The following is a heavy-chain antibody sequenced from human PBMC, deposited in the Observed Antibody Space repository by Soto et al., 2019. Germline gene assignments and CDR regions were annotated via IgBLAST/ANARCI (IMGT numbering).Heavy chain of an antibody. CDR2: IVPIFGTA. Sequence: QVQLVQSGAEVKKPESSVTVSCKAYGGTFSSYTISWVRQAPGQGRERMGGIVPIFGTANYAQKFQGRVTITADESTSTAYMELSSLRSEDTAVYYCARGNHRWLQLWYFDLWGRGTLVTVSS. CDR3: ARGNHRWLQLWYFDL. J-gene: IGHJ2*01. D-gene: IGHD5-12*01. V-gene: IGHV1-69*12. CDR1: GGTFSSYT.